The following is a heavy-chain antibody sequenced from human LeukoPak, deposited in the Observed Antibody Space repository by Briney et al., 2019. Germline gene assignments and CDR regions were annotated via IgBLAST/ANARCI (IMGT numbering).Heavy chain of an antibody. CDR1: GFTFSSYS. D-gene: IGHD4-17*01. J-gene: IGHJ4*02. V-gene: IGHV3-21*01. CDR2: ISSSSSYI. Sequence: GGSLRLSCAASGFTFSSYSMNWVRQAPGKGLEWVSSISSSSSYIYYADSVKGRFTISRDNAKNSLYLRMNSLRAEDTAVYYCARDSVTPLTVTDPFDYWGQGTLVTVSS. CDR3: ARDSVTPLTVTDPFDY.